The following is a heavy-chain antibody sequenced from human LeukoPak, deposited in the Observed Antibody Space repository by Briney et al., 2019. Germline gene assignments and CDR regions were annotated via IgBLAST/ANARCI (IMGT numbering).Heavy chain of an antibody. CDR1: GFTFSTYD. Sequence: GGSLRLSCAASGFTFSTYDMNWVRQAPGKGLEWVSSISSAGSYIYSADSVKGRFTISRDNARNSLYLQMSRLRAEDTAVYYCARAQGYSNAFDIWGLGTMVTVSS. D-gene: IGHD5-18*01. J-gene: IGHJ3*02. CDR2: ISSAGSYI. V-gene: IGHV3-21*01. CDR3: ARAQGYSNAFDI.